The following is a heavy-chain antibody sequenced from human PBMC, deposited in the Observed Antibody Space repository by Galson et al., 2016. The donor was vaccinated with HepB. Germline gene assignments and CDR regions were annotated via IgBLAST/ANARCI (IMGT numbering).Heavy chain of an antibody. CDR1: GFPFDDYA. J-gene: IGHJ5*02. CDR3: AKGGLSPAEPT. V-gene: IGHV3-9*01. Sequence: SLRLSCAASGFPFDDYAMHWVRQAPGKGLEWVSGISWNSVYIAYADSVKGRFTISRDNAKNSLYLQMNSLRTEDTALYYCAKGGLSPAEPTWGRGILVTVSS. CDR2: ISWNSVYI. D-gene: IGHD3/OR15-3a*01.